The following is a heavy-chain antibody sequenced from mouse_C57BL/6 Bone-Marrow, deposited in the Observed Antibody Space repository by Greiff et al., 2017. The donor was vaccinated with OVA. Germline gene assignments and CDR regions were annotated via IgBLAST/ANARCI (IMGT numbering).Heavy chain of an antibody. CDR3: AREHYYGNPLDY. CDR1: GYTFTSYG. J-gene: IGHJ4*01. Sequence: EVKLQQSGAELVRPGSSVKMSCKTSGYTFTSYGINWVKQRPGQGLEWIGYIYLGNGYTEYNEKFKGKATLTSDTSSSTAYMQLSSLTSEDSAIYFCAREHYYGNPLDYWGQGTSVTVSS. D-gene: IGHD2-1*01. V-gene: IGHV1-58*01. CDR2: IYLGNGYT.